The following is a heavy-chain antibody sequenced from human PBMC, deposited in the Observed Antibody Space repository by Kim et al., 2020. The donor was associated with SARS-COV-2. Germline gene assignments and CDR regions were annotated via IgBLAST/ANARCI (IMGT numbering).Heavy chain of an antibody. D-gene: IGHD3-10*01. Sequence: GGSLRLSCAVSGFTFDTNAMSWVRQAPGRGLEWVSSISGSGTHKYYADSVKGRFTSSRDNSKNTVYLQMNSLRAEDTALYYCAKDIHDSGRLLTYSFD. J-gene: IGHJ4*01. CDR1: GFTFDTNA. V-gene: IGHV3-23*01. CDR2: ISGSGTHK. CDR3: AKDIHDSGRLLTYSFD.